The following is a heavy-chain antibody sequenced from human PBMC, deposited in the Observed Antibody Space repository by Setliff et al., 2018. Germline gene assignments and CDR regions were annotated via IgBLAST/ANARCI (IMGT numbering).Heavy chain of an antibody. D-gene: IGHD3-10*01. V-gene: IGHV3-7*03. J-gene: IGHJ4*02. Sequence: GGSLRLSCAASGFTFSSYWMGWVRQAPGKGLEWVANIKQDGSEKYYVDSVKGRFIISRDNARNSLYLQLNNVRADDTAVYYCVRDPWPTGYYSSGSYYSDYWGQGTLVTVSS. CDR2: IKQDGSEK. CDR3: VRDPWPTGYYSSGSYYSDY. CDR1: GFTFSSYW.